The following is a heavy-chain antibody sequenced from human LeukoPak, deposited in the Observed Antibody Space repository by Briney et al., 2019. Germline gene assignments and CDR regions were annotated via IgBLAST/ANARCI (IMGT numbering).Heavy chain of an antibody. CDR3: ARESPRRAVTGMNY. CDR1: GYSFLNYG. J-gene: IGHJ4*02. Sequence: ASVKVSCKTSGYSFLNYGISWVRQVPGQGLEWMGWISAYNGYTDLAERLQGRATLATDTSTSTAYMELRNLRSDDTAVYYCARESPRRAVTGMNYWGQGTLVTVSS. D-gene: IGHD6-19*01. CDR2: ISAYNGYT. V-gene: IGHV1-18*01.